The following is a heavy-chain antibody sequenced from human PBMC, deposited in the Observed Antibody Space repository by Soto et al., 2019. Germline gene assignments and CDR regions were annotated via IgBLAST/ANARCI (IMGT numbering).Heavy chain of an antibody. Sequence: ASLKVSCKASGGTFSSDSFSWVRQAPGQGLEWMGWINPSGGGTSYAQKFQGRVTMTRDTSTSTVYMELSSLRSEDTAVYYCARDYPQYSGYATRSIVGATHAFDIWGQGTMVTVSS. D-gene: IGHD1-26*01. CDR3: ARDYPQYSGYATRSIVGATHAFDI. J-gene: IGHJ3*02. CDR2: INPSGGGT. CDR1: GGTFSSDS. V-gene: IGHV1-46*03.